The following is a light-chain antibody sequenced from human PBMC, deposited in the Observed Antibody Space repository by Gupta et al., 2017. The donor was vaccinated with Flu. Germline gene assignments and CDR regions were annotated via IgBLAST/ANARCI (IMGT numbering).Light chain of an antibody. CDR3: MQALQTPWT. V-gene: IGKV2-28*01. Sequence: VIPVGPASIFCRFNQSLLHSFLFQALDGILEPVGTSVQTVALLTYFCLIMSTDRFSGSGSGTDFTLKISRVEAEDVGVYYCMQALQTPWTFGQGTKVEIK. CDR2: T. J-gene: IGKJ1*01. CDR1: QSLLHSFLFQA.